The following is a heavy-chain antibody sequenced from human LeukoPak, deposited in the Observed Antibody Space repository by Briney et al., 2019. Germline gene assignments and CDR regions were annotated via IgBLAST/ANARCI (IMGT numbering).Heavy chain of an antibody. CDR3: ARGGSRHPSPEDY. J-gene: IGHJ4*02. D-gene: IGHD1-1*01. Sequence: SGGSLRLSCAASRFTLSTYWMSWVRQAPGKGLEWVAHIKQDGSQEYYVDSVKGRFTISRDSAKNSLYLQMSSLRAEDTAVYYCARGGSRHPSPEDYWGRGTLVTVSS. CDR2: IKQDGSQE. V-gene: IGHV3-7*03. CDR1: RFTLSTYW.